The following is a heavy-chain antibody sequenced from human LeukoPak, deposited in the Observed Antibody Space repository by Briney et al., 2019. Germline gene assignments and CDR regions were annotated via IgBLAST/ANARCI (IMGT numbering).Heavy chain of an antibody. V-gene: IGHV4-39*01. CDR3: ARQMPFYDYWSCQPRAYYYMDV. CDR2: INYSGNT. Sequence: PSETLSLTCAVSNGSVSSDGYYWAWIRQPPGKGLEWIGSINYSGNTYYTPSLKSRVTISADTSRNQFSLKVNSVTAADTAVFYCARQMPFYDYWSCQPRAYYYMDVWGKGTTVTVSS. D-gene: IGHD3-3*01. CDR1: NGSVSSDGYY. J-gene: IGHJ6*03.